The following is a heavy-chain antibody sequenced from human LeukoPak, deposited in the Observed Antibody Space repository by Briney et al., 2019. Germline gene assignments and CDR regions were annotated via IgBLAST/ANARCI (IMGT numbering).Heavy chain of an antibody. V-gene: IGHV4-30-4*01. CDR3: ARNQRYGFGEHAANWFDP. D-gene: IGHD3-10*01. J-gene: IGHJ5*02. CDR1: GGSISSGDYY. Sequence: PSQTLSLTCTVSGGSISSGDYYWSWIRQPPGKGLEWIGYIYYSGSTYYNPSLKSRVTISVDTSKNQFSLKLSSVTAADTAVYYCARNQRYGFGEHAANWFDPWGQGTLVTVSS. CDR2: IYYSGST.